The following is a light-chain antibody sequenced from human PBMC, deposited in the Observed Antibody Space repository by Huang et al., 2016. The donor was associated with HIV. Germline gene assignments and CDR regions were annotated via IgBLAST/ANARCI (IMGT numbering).Light chain of an antibody. V-gene: IGKV3-15*01. CDR2: GAS. CDR1: QSVSNN. CDR3: QQYNNWPRT. J-gene: IGKJ1*01. Sequence: EIVMTQSPATLSVSPGERATLSCSASQSVSNNLAWYQQKPGQAPGVLIDGASTRASGIPARFSGSGSGTEFTLTISSLQSEEFAVYYCQQYNNWPRTFGQGTKVEI.